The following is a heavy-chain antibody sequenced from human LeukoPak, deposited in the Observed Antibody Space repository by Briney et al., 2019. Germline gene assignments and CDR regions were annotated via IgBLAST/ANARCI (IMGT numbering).Heavy chain of an antibody. V-gene: IGHV3-7*01. CDR3: VRDGDDWNDFDH. D-gene: IGHD1-1*01. J-gene: IGHJ4*02. Sequence: GGSLRLPCAASGFSFSTSWMTWVRQAPAKGLEWVANIRRDGGEIYYMDSVKGRFAISRDNAKNSLYLQMNSLRVEDTAVYYCVRDGDDWNDFDHWGQGTLVTVSS. CDR1: GFSFSTSW. CDR2: IRRDGGEI.